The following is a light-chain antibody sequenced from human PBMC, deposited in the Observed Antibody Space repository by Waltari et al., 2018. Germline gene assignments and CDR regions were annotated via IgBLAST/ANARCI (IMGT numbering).Light chain of an antibody. V-gene: IGLV2-14*03. CDR3: SSFTTSSTYV. Sequence: QSALTQTASVSGSPGHSITISCTGTSSDVGAYNHVSWYQQNPGKAPKVRIYDVSNRPSGVSNRFSGSKSGNTASLSISGLQAEDEADYYCSSFTTSSTYVFGTGTKVTVL. J-gene: IGLJ1*01. CDR2: DVS. CDR1: SSDVGAYNH.